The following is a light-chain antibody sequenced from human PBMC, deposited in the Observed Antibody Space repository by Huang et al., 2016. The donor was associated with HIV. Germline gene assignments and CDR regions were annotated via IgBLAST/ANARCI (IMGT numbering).Light chain of an antibody. CDR3: QQYGSTPLT. V-gene: IGKV3D-20*01. CDR1: QSVTGNH. CDR2: AAS. J-gene: IGKJ4*01. Sequence: PGERVTLSCGASQSVTGNHLAWYQTKFGLAPRLLIYAASSRATDIPDRFSGSGSGTDFTLTISRLEPEDFAVYYCQQYGSTPLTFGGGTKVEIK.